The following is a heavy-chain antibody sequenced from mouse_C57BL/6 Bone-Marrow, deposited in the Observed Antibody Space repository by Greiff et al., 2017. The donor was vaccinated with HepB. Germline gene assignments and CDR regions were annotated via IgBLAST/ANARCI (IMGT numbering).Heavy chain of an antibody. CDR2: IHPNSGST. CDR3: ARSDGYDEGFAY. D-gene: IGHD2-2*01. J-gene: IGHJ3*01. V-gene: IGHV1-64*01. CDR1: GYTFTSYW. Sequence: VQLQQPGAELVKPGASVKLSCKASGYTFTSYWMHWVKQRPGQGLEWIGMIHPNSGSTNYNEKFKSKATLTVDKSSSTAYMQLSSLTSEDSAVYYCARSDGYDEGFAYWGQGTLVTVSA.